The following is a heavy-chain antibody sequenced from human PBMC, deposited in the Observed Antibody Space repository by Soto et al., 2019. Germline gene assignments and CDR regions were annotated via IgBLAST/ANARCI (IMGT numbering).Heavy chain of an antibody. J-gene: IGHJ4*02. CDR3: ARDRDYGSGSYFDY. D-gene: IGHD3-10*01. CDR2: IIPILGIA. Sequence: QVQLVQSGAEVKKPGSSVKVSCKASGGTFSSYTISWVRQAPGQGLEWMGRIIPILGIANSAQKFQGRVTITADKSTSTAYMELSSLRSEDTAVYFCARDRDYGSGSYFDYWVQGTLVTVSS. CDR1: GGTFSSYT. V-gene: IGHV1-69*08.